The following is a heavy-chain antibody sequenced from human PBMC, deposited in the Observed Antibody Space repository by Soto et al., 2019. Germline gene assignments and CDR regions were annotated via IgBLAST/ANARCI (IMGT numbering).Heavy chain of an antibody. CDR2: IYSGGTT. V-gene: IGHV3-53*04. J-gene: IGHJ3*01. CDR1: VFDVSSNY. D-gene: IGHD4-17*01. Sequence: EVQLVESGGGLVQPGGSLRLSCAASVFDVSSNYMSWVRQAPGKGLEWVSLIYSGGTTYYANSVKGRFTISRHSSKNTLCLQRNSMRVEDTAVYYCAGRAYGWGQGTMVTVSA. CDR3: AGRAYG.